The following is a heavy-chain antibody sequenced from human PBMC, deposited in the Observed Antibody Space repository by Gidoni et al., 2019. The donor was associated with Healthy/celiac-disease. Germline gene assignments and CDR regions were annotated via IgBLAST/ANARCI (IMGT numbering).Heavy chain of an antibody. J-gene: IGHJ4*02. V-gene: IGHV4-39*01. D-gene: IGHD2-15*01. Sequence: QLQLQESGPGLVKPSETLSLTCTVSGGSISSSSYYWGWIRQPPGKGLEWIGSIYYSGSTYYNPSLKSRVTISVDTSKNQFSLKLSSVTAADTAVYYCARLIGCSGGSCNLVPYFDYWGQGTLVTVSS. CDR2: IYYSGST. CDR1: GGSISSSSYY. CDR3: ARLIGCSGGSCNLVPYFDY.